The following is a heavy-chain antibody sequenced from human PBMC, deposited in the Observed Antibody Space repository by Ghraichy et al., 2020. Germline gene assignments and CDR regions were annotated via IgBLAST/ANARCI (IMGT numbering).Heavy chain of an antibody. D-gene: IGHD3-22*01. CDR1: GFTFSSYW. V-gene: IGHV3-74*01. Sequence: SCAASGFTFSSYWMHWVRQAPGKGLVWVSRINSDGSSTSYADSVKGRFTISRDNAKNTLYLQMNSLRAEDTAVYYCARDLGGYYYDSSGYYFGYWGQGTLVTVSS. CDR2: INSDGSST. J-gene: IGHJ4*02. CDR3: ARDLGGYYYDSSGYYFGY.